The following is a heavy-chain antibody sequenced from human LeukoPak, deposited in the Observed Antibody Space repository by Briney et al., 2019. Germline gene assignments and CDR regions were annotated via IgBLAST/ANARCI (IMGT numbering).Heavy chain of an antibody. D-gene: IGHD3-9*01. J-gene: IGHJ6*02. CDR1: GFTFSSYA. Sequence: GGSLRLSCAASGFTFSSYAMSWVRQAPGKGLEWVSAISGSGGSTYCADSVRGRFTISRDNSKNTLYLQMNSLRAEDTAVYYCAKDRVGYYDILTGCLPLYWYYGMDVWGQGTTVTVSS. CDR2: ISGSGGST. V-gene: IGHV3-23*01. CDR3: AKDRVGYYDILTGCLPLYWYYGMDV.